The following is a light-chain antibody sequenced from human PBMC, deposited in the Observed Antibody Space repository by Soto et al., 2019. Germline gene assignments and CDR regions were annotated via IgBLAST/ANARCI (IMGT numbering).Light chain of an antibody. CDR2: DVN. Sequence: QSALTQPASVSGSPGQSITISCTGTSSDVGGYNYVSWYQQNPGKAPKLMIYDVNNRPSGVSYRFSGSKSGNTASLTISGLQAEDEADYYCSSYPSSSTRVFGTGTKVTVL. CDR1: SSDVGGYNY. J-gene: IGLJ1*01. CDR3: SSYPSSSTRV. V-gene: IGLV2-14*01.